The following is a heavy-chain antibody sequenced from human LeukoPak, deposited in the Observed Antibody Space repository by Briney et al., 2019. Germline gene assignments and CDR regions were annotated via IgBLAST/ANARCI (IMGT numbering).Heavy chain of an antibody. CDR3: AKDVAVVTNPYYYYYYGMDV. D-gene: IGHD4-23*01. J-gene: IGHJ6*02. Sequence: GGSLRLSCAASGFTFSSYAMSWVRQAPGKGLEWVSAISGSGGSTYYADSVKGRFTISRDNSKNTLYLQMNSLRAEDTAVYYCAKDVAVVTNPYYYYYYGMDVWGQGTTVTVSS. CDR1: GFTFSSYA. V-gene: IGHV3-23*01. CDR2: ISGSGGST.